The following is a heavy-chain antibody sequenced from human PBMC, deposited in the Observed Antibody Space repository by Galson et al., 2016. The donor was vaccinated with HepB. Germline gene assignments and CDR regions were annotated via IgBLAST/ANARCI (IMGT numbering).Heavy chain of an antibody. J-gene: IGHJ4*02. V-gene: IGHV3-30*02. Sequence: SLRLSCAASGFTFSGYGMHWVRQAPGKGLEWVAVLRYDGSNKYYADSVKGRFTISRDNSRNTLYLQISGLTPEDTAVYYCARDRDGNYNFDLWGRGTLVTVSS. CDR2: LRYDGSNK. CDR3: ARDRDGNYNFDL. D-gene: IGHD5-24*01. CDR1: GFTFSGYG.